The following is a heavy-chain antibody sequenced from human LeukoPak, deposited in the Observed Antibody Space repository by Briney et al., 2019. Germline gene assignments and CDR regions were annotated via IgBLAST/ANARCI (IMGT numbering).Heavy chain of an antibody. J-gene: IGHJ4*02. D-gene: IGHD6-13*01. CDR3: PKMIPGIAAAGPFDY. Sequence: GRSLRLSCAASGFTFSSYAMHWVRQAPGKGLEWVAVISYDGSNKYYADSVKGRFTISRDNSKNTLYLQMNSLRAEDTAVYYCPKMIPGIAAAGPFDYWGQGTLVTVSS. CDR2: ISYDGSNK. CDR1: GFTFSSYA. V-gene: IGHV3-30-3*02.